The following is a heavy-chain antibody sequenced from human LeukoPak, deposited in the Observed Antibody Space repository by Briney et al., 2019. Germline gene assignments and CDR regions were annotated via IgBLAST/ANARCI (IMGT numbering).Heavy chain of an antibody. CDR1: GFTFSDYY. J-gene: IGHJ4*02. D-gene: IGHD6-13*01. V-gene: IGHV3-11*01. CDR3: AKDSSSSSVRGYFDC. CDR2: SSTSGSIT. Sequence: GGSLRLSCAASGFTFSDYYMSWIRQAPGKGLQWLAYSSTSGSITYYADSVKGRFTISRDNSKSTVYLQMNSLRAEDTAVYYCAKDSSSSSVRGYFDCRGQGTLVTVSS.